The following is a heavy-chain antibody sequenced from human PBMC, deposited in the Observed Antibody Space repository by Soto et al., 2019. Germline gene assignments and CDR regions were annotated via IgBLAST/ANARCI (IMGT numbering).Heavy chain of an antibody. D-gene: IGHD6-6*01. CDR3: AKAMYPRTVLDSSSPWGDY. CDR2: VSYDGSYK. V-gene: IGHV3-30*18. CDR1: GFTFSDYG. Sequence: QVHLVESGGGVAQPGRSLRLSCAVSGFTFSDYGMHWVRQAPGKGLEWVAVVSYDGSYKYYSDSVKGRFTVSRDLSGNTLFLQMNSLRLEDTAVYFCAKAMYPRTVLDSSSPWGDYWGQGTLVAVSS. J-gene: IGHJ4*02.